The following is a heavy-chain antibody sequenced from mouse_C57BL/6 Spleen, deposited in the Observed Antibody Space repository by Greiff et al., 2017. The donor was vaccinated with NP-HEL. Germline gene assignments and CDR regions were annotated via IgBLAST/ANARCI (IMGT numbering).Heavy chain of an antibody. J-gene: IGHJ3*01. CDR2: IRNKANGYTT. CDR1: GFTFTDYY. CDR3: VKAPLPDWFAY. V-gene: IGHV7-4*01. Sequence: EVQLMESGGGLVQPGASLRLSCAASGFTFTDYYMSWVRQPPGKALEWLALIRNKANGYTTEYTVSVKGRFTISRDNSQHILYLQMNTLRAEDSATYYCVKAPLPDWFAYWGQGTLVTVSA.